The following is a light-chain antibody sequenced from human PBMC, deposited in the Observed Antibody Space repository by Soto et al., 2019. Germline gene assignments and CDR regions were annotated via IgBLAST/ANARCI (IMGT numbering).Light chain of an antibody. J-gene: IGLJ1*01. CDR2: DDD. V-gene: IGLV1-51*01. CDR1: SSNIGGNS. Sequence: QSVMTQPPSVSAAPGQKVTISCSGSSSNIGGNSVSWYQQLPGTAPKLLIYDDDKRPSGIPDRFSGSKSGTSATLGITGSQTGDEDDYYCGSWDSSLSAYVFATGTKLTVL. CDR3: GSWDSSLSAYV.